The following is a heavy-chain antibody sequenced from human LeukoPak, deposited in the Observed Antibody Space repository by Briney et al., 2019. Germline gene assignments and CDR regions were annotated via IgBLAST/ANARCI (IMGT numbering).Heavy chain of an antibody. D-gene: IGHD3-10*01. CDR2: IKQDGSEK. CDR1: GFTFSSYW. J-gene: IGHJ4*02. CDR3: AKRSRGMYYYGSGSYLGPFDY. Sequence: SGGSLRLSCAASGFTFSSYWMSWVRQAPGKGLEWVANIKQDGSEKYYVDSVKGRFTISRDNAKNSLYLQMNSLRAEDTAVYYCAKRSRGMYYYGSGSYLGPFDYWGQGTLVTVSS. V-gene: IGHV3-7*01.